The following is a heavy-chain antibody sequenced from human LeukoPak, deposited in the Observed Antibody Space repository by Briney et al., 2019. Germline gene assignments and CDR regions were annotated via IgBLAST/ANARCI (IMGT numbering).Heavy chain of an antibody. CDR2: NNHSGST. D-gene: IGHD3-3*01. Sequence: KPSETLSLTCAVHGGAFSGYYWSWIRQPPGKGPEWIGENNHSGSTNYNPSLKSRVTISVDTSKNQFSLKLSSVTAADTAVYYCARARRGYYDFWSGLDDYWGQGTLVTVSS. CDR3: ARARRGYYDFWSGLDDY. J-gene: IGHJ4*02. CDR1: GGAFSGYY. V-gene: IGHV4-34*01.